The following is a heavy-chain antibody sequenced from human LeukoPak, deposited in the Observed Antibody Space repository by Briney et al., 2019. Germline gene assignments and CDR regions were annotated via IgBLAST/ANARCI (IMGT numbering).Heavy chain of an antibody. CDR3: ARGGGYSYGSIENFDY. J-gene: IGHJ4*02. Sequence: PSETLSPTCTVSGGSISSYYWSWIRQPPGKGLEWIGYIYYSGSTNYNPSLKSRVTISVDTSKNQFSLKLSSVTAADTAVYYCARGGGYSYGSIENFDYWGQGTLVTVSS. CDR1: GGSISSYY. D-gene: IGHD5-18*01. CDR2: IYYSGST. V-gene: IGHV4-59*01.